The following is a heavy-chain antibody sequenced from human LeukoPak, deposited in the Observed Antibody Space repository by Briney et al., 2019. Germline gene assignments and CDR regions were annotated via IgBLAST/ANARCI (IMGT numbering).Heavy chain of an antibody. CDR3: ARRRYCSDTSCSNSFDY. V-gene: IGHV4-59*08. CDR1: GGSMSPYH. J-gene: IGHJ4*02. Sequence: SETLSLTCTVSGGSMSPYHWGWIRQPPGKGLEWTGYIYYSGSTNYNPSLKSRVTISVDTSKNQFSLKLSSVTAADTAVYYCARRRYCSDTSCSNSFDYWGQGTLVTVSS. D-gene: IGHD2-2*01. CDR2: IYYSGST.